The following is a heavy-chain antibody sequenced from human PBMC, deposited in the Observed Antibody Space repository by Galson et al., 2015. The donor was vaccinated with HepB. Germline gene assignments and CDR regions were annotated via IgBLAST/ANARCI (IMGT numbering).Heavy chain of an antibody. V-gene: IGHV3-30*18. CDR3: AKGEKTGAVYYYYGMDV. Sequence: SLRLSCAASGFTFSSYGMHWVRQAPGKGLEWVAVISYDGSNKYYADSVKGRFTISRDNSKNTLYLQMNSLRAEDTAVYYCAKGEKTGAVYYYYGMDVWGQGTTVTVSS. J-gene: IGHJ6*02. D-gene: IGHD7-27*01. CDR2: ISYDGSNK. CDR1: GFTFSSYG.